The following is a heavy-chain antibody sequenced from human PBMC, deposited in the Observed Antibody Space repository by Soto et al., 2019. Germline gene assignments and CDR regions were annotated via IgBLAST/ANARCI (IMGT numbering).Heavy chain of an antibody. V-gene: IGHV3-11*04. J-gene: IGHJ6*02. Sequence: QVQLVESGGGLVQPGGSLRLSCAASGFTFSDYYMTWIRQAPGKGLEWGAYISSSGSPIYYADSVKGRFTISRDNAKNSLHPQINRLRPEDTAVYYRARRGQQLHTIAAWGQGTTVTVSS. CDR2: ISSSGSPI. D-gene: IGHD6-13*01. CDR1: GFTFSDYY. CDR3: ARRGQQLHTIAA.